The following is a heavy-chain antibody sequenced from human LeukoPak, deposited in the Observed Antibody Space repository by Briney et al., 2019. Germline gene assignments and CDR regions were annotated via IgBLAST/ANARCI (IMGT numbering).Heavy chain of an antibody. CDR3: ARGGCSGGSCYEIDWFDP. D-gene: IGHD2-15*01. V-gene: IGHV1-8*03. CDR2: MNPNSGNT. CDR1: GYTFTSYY. J-gene: IGHJ5*02. Sequence: ASVKVSCKASGYTFTSYYMHWVRQATGQGLEWMGWMNPNSGNTGYAQKFQGRVTITRNTSISTAYMELSSLRSEDTAVYYCARGGCSGGSCYEIDWFDPWGQGTLVTVSS.